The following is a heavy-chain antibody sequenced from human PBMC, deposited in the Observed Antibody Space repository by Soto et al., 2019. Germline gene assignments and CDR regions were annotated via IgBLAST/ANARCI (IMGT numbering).Heavy chain of an antibody. D-gene: IGHD6-6*01. CDR3: ARVPPYTSSSSSYYYGMDV. Sequence: ASVKVSCKASGYTFTGYYMHWVRQAPGQGLEWMGWINPNSGGTNYAQKFQGWVTMTRDTSISTAYMELSRLRSDDTAVYYCARVPPYTSSSSSYYYGMDVWGQGTTVTVSS. CDR2: INPNSGGT. V-gene: IGHV1-2*04. CDR1: GYTFTGYY. J-gene: IGHJ6*02.